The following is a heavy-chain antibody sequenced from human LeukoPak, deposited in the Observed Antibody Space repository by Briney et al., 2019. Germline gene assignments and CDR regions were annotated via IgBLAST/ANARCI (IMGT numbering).Heavy chain of an antibody. Sequence: PSETLSLTCTVSGGSISSGGYYRSWIRQHPGKGLEWIGYIYYSGSTYYNPSLKSRVTISVDTSKNQFSLKLSSVTAADTAVYYCASQAGIAVAGFDYWGQGTLVTVSS. V-gene: IGHV4-31*03. CDR1: GGSISSGGYY. J-gene: IGHJ4*02. CDR3: ASQAGIAVAGFDY. CDR2: IYYSGST. D-gene: IGHD6-19*01.